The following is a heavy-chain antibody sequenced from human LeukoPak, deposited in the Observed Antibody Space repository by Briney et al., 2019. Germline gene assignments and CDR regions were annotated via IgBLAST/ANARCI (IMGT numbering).Heavy chain of an antibody. Sequence: GGSLRLFCAASGFTFSSYSMNWVRQAPGKGLEWVSSISSSSSYIYYADSVKGRFTISRDNAKNSLYLQMNSLRAEDTAVYYCARDWRYSSSWFDYWGQGTLVNFSS. CDR1: GFTFSSYS. CDR2: ISSSSSYI. D-gene: IGHD6-13*01. V-gene: IGHV3-21*01. CDR3: ARDWRYSSSWFDY. J-gene: IGHJ4*02.